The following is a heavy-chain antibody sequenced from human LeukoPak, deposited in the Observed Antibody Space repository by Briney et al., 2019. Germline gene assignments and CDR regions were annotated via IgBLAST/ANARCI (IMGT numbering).Heavy chain of an antibody. J-gene: IGHJ2*01. D-gene: IGHD1-26*01. CDR1: AGSFSGYY. V-gene: IGHV4-34*01. Sequence: SETLSLTCAVYAGSFSGYYWSWIRQPPGKGLEWIGEINHSGSTNYNPSLKSRVTISVDTSKNQFSLKLSSVTAADTAVYYCARRAKMGIKKVWYFDLWGRGTLVTVSS. CDR2: INHSGST. CDR3: ARRAKMGIKKVWYFDL.